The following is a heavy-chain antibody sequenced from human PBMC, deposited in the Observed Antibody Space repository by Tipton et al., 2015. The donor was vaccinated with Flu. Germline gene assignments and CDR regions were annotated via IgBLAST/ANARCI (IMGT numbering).Heavy chain of an antibody. J-gene: IGHJ4*02. D-gene: IGHD4-17*01. CDR2: IYPGDSDT. CDR3: ARLGERVTTVTFLDY. V-gene: IGHV5-51*03. Sequence: QLVQSGAEVKKPGESLKISCKGSGYSFTSYWIGWVRQMPGKGLEWMGIIYPGDSDTRYSPSFQGQVTISADKSIGTAYLQWSSLKASDTAMYYCARLGERVTTVTFLDYWGQGTLVTVSS. CDR1: GYSFTSYW.